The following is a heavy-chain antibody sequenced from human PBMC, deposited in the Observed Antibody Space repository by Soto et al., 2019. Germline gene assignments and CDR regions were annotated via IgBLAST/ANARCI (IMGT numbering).Heavy chain of an antibody. D-gene: IGHD6-6*01. V-gene: IGHV4-34*01. Sequence: SETLSLTCAVYGGSFSGYYWSWIRQPPGKGLEWIGEINHSGSTNYNPSLKSRVTISVDTSKNQFSLKLSSVTAADTAVYYCARVDTYSSSSSLFYYYYYMDVWGKGTTVTVSS. J-gene: IGHJ6*03. CDR2: INHSGST. CDR3: ARVDTYSSSSSLFYYYYYMDV. CDR1: GGSFSGYY.